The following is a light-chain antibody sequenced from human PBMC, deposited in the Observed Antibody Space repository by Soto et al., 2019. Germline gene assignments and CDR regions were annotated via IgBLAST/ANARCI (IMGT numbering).Light chain of an antibody. CDR2: AAS. CDR1: QGISNW. CDR3: QQNNTFLPLT. Sequence: DIQMTQSPSSVSASVGDRVTITCRAIQGISNWLAWYQQQPGKAPKLLIYAASSLQSGVPSRCSGGGAGTHLTIIISSRQPEDFATYYCQQNNTFLPLTFGGGTKVEIK. V-gene: IGKV1-12*01. J-gene: IGKJ4*01.